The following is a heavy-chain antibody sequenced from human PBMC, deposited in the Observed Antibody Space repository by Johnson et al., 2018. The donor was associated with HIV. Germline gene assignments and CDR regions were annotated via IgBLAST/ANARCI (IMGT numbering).Heavy chain of an antibody. CDR2: INWNGGST. Sequence: VQLVESGGGVVQPGRSLRLSCAASGFTVSSNYMSWVRQPPGKGLEWVSGINWNGGSTDYADSVKGRFTISRDDSKNSLYLQMNSLKTEDTAVYYCAREPEGWAFDIWGQGTMVTVSS. J-gene: IGHJ3*02. CDR1: GFTVSSNY. D-gene: IGHD2-15*01. CDR3: AREPEGWAFDI. V-gene: IGHV3-20*04.